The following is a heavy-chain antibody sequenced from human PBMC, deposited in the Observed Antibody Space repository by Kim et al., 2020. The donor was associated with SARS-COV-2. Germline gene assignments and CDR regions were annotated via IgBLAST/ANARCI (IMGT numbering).Heavy chain of an antibody. CDR3: ARGPLGGSYSLPSY. D-gene: IGHD1-26*01. V-gene: IGHV4-34*01. Sequence: NPSLKSRVTISVDTSKNQFSLKLSSVTAADTAVYYCARGPLGGSYSLPSYWGQGTLVTVSS. J-gene: IGHJ4*02.